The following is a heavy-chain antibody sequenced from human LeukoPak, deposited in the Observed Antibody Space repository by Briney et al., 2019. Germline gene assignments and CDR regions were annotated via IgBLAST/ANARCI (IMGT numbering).Heavy chain of an antibody. V-gene: IGHV3-48*03. J-gene: IGHJ4*02. D-gene: IGHD6-6*01. CDR1: GFTFSSYE. CDR3: ARGRIAARRGDFDY. CDR2: ISSSGSTI. Sequence: PGGSLRLSCAASGFTFSSYEMNWVRQAPGKGLEWVSYISSSGSTIYYADSVKGRFTISRDNAKNSLYLQMNSLRAEDTAVYYCARGRIAARRGDFDYWGQGTLVTVSS.